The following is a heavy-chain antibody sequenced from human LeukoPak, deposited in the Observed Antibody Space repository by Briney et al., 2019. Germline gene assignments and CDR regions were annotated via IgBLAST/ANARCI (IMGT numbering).Heavy chain of an antibody. CDR1: GYTFSNFG. J-gene: IGHJ4*02. V-gene: IGHV1-18*01. CDR3: ARDGTSTDDY. Sequence: GSVKVSCKTSGYTFSNFGINWVRQAPGQGLEWMGWIIGNNDNPNYAQKFQGRFAVTTDSSTTTAYMELRNLTFDDTAVYYCARDGTSTDDYWGQGTLVTVSP. CDR2: IIGNNDNP. D-gene: IGHD2/OR15-2a*01.